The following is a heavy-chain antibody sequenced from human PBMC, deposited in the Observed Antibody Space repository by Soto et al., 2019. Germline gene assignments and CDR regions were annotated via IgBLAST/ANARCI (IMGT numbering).Heavy chain of an antibody. CDR2: IYDSGST. V-gene: IGHV4-59*01. D-gene: IGHD6-19*01. J-gene: IGHJ4*02. CDR1: GGPISSYY. CDR3: ARAYSSGWYNY. Sequence: PSETLSLTCTVSGGPISSYYWSWIRQPPGKGLEWIGYIYDSGSTNYNPSLKSRVTISVDTSKNQFSLKLSSVTAADTAVYYCARAYSSGWYNYWGQGTLVTGSS.